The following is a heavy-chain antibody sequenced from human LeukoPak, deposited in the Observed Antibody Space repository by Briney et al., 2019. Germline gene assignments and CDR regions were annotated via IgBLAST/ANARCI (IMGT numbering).Heavy chain of an antibody. CDR1: GFTFSSYG. CDR2: ISGSGGST. D-gene: IGHD3-22*01. Sequence: GESLRLSCAASGFTFSSYGVTWVRMAPGKGLECVSVISGSGGSTYYADSVKGRFTISRDNSKNTLYLQMNSLRAEDTAVYYCAKAWPNSSGYYYDYWGQGTLVTVSS. J-gene: IGHJ4*02. V-gene: IGHV3-23*01. CDR3: AKAWPNSSGYYYDY.